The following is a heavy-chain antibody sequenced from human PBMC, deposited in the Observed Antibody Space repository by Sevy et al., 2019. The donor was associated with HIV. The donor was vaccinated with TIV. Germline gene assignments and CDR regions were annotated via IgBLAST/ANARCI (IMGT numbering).Heavy chain of an antibody. J-gene: IGHJ6*02. Sequence: GESLRLSCAASGFTFNNYAMSWVRQAPGRGLECVSSISASGGGTYFADSVRGRFSVSRDNSKNTLYLQMNSLRAEDTAVYYCAKDYDTSPNAMDVWGQGTTVTVSS. CDR2: ISASGGGT. D-gene: IGHD3-22*01. V-gene: IGHV3-23*01. CDR3: AKDYDTSPNAMDV. CDR1: GFTFNNYA.